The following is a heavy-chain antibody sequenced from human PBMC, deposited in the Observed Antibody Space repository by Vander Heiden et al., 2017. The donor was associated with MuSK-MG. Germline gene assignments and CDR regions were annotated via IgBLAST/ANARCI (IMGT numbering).Heavy chain of an antibody. V-gene: IGHV3-33*01. J-gene: IGHJ3*02. CDR1: GFTFSSYG. CDR2: IWYDGSNK. Sequence: QVQLVESGGGVVQPGRSLRLSCAASGFTFSSYGMHWVRQAPGKGLEWVAVIWYDGSNKYYADSVKGRFTISRDNSKNTLYLQMNSLRAEDTAVYYCARDREISNIVGNDAFDIWGQGTMVTVSS. D-gene: IGHD1-26*01. CDR3: ARDREISNIVGNDAFDI.